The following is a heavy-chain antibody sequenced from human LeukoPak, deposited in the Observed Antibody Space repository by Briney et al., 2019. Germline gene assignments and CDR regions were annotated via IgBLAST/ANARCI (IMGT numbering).Heavy chain of an antibody. V-gene: IGHV3-21*01. D-gene: IGHD1-7*01. CDR3: ARDSEGVTGTTSWFDP. CDR1: GLTISNNW. Sequence: PGGSLRLSCADSGLTISNNWMSWVRQAPGKGLEWVSSISTSSSYIYYADSVKGRFTISRDNARNSLYLQMNSLRAEDTAVYYCARDSEGVTGTTSWFDPWGQGTLVTVSS. J-gene: IGHJ5*02. CDR2: ISTSSSYI.